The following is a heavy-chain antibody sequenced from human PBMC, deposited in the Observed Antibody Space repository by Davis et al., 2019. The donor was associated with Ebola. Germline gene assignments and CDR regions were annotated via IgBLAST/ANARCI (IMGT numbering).Heavy chain of an antibody. Sequence: MPSETLSLTCAVSGGSISSSNWWSWVRQPPGKGLEWIGEIYHSGSTNYNPSIKSRVTISVDKSKNQFSLKLSSVTAADTAVYYCVRWLYPGSGNVPNWFDPWGQGTLVTVSS. CDR2: IYHSGST. CDR3: VRWLYPGSGNVPNWFDP. J-gene: IGHJ5*02. V-gene: IGHV4-4*02. D-gene: IGHD3-10*01. CDR1: GGSISSSNW.